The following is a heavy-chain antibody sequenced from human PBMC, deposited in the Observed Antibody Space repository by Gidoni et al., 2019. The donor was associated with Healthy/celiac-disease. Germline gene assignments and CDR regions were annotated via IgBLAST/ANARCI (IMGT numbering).Heavy chain of an antibody. CDR3: ARENRGSFGPEDY. J-gene: IGHJ4*02. Sequence: QVQLVESGGGVVPPGRSLRLSCAASGFPFSSYGMHWVRQAPGKGLGWVAVIWYNGSNKYYADSVKGRFTISRDKTKNTLYRQMNSLRAEDTAVYDCARENRGSFGPEDYWGQGTRGTVSS. CDR1: GFPFSSYG. CDR2: IWYNGSNK. V-gene: IGHV3-33*01. D-gene: IGHD1-26*01.